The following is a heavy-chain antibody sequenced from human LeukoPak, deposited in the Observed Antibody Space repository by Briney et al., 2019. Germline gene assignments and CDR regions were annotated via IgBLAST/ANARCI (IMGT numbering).Heavy chain of an antibody. CDR1: GFTLSSYA. CDR3: ARGGGGYDCGGAFDI. J-gene: IGHJ3*02. CDR2: ISYDGSNK. D-gene: IGHD5-12*01. Sequence: GRSLRLSCAASGFTLSSYAMHWVRQAPGKGREWVAVISYDGSNKYYADSVKGRFTISRDNYKNTLYLQMSGLRADDRAVYYCARGGGGYDCGGAFDIWRQGTRVTVSS. V-gene: IGHV3-30-3*01.